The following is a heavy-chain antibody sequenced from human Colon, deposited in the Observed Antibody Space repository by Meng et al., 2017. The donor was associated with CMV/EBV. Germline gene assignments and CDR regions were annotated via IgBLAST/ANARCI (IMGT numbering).Heavy chain of an antibody. CDR3: ARELARGGY. CDR2: IRPSNGDT. CDR1: AHTFSNYG. D-gene: IGHD3-22*01. Sequence: QVQLVQSGPEVKKPGASVMLSCATSAHTFSNYGISWVRQAPGQGLEWMGFIRPSNGDTNYAQTFQDRVTLTTDISTNTVYMELRSLRSDDTAMYYCARELARGGYWGQGTLVTVSS. V-gene: IGHV1-18*01. J-gene: IGHJ4*01.